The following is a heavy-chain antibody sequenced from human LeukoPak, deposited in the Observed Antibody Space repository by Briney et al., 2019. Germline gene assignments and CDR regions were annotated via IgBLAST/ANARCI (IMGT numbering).Heavy chain of an antibody. D-gene: IGHD5/OR15-5a*01. V-gene: IGHV3-15*01. CDR2: IKSKTDGETT. CDR3: TTLRLALAYGVDV. CDR1: GFTFSNAW. Sequence: GGSLRLSCAASGFTFSNAWMSWVRQAPGQGLEWIGRIKSKTDGETTEYAAPVKGRFTISRDDSKNTLYLQMNSLKTEDTAVYYCTTLRLALAYGVDVWGQGTTITVSS. J-gene: IGHJ6*02.